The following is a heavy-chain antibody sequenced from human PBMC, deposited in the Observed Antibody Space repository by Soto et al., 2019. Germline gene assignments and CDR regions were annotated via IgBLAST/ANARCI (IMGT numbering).Heavy chain of an antibody. J-gene: IGHJ4*02. V-gene: IGHV1-3*04. CDR1: GYTFTSHF. D-gene: IGHD3-22*01. Sequence: QVQLVQSGAEVKKPGASMRVSCRTSGYTFTSHFIHWVRQAHGQGLEWMGWINTGNGNTRYSETFEGRVTITRDTSANTVYMELSSLRSEDTAVYYCARDRYYYYDTSGYFSYWGQGTLVTVSS. CDR3: ARDRYYYYDTSGYFSY. CDR2: INTGNGNT.